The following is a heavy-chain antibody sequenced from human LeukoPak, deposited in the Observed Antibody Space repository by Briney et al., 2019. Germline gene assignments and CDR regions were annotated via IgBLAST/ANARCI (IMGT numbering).Heavy chain of an antibody. J-gene: IGHJ6*02. D-gene: IGHD3-22*01. Sequence: GSLILSCAASGFTFSSYSMNWVRQAPGKGLEWVSSISGSSSHIYYVDSVKGRFTISRDNAKTSLYLQMNSLRAEDTAVYYCARAYYDRSGYYNPYYGMDVWGQGTTVTVCS. CDR1: GFTFSSYS. V-gene: IGHV3-21*01. CDR2: ISGSSSHI. CDR3: ARAYYDRSGYYNPYYGMDV.